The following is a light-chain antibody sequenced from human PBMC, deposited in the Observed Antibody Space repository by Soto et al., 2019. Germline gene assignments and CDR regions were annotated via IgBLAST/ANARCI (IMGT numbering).Light chain of an antibody. V-gene: IGLV1-44*01. J-gene: IGLJ2*01. Sequence: QPVLTQPPSASGAPGQRVTISCSGSSSNVGSNTVNWYQQLPGTAPKVLIYTDNQRPSGVPDRFSGSKSGTSASLAISGLQSEDEADYYCAAWDDSLNVVVFGGGTKLTVL. CDR2: TDN. CDR3: AAWDDSLNVVV. CDR1: SSNVGSNT.